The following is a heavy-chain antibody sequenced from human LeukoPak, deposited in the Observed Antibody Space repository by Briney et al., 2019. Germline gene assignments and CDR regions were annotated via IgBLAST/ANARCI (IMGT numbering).Heavy chain of an antibody. CDR1: GYTFTSYG. CDR3: ARSGPVNYYDILTGYYKDY. V-gene: IGHV1-18*01. CDR2: ISAYNGNT. J-gene: IGHJ4*02. Sequence: ASVKVSCKASGYTFTSYGISWVRQAPGQGLEWMGWISAYNGNTNYAQKLQGRVTMTTDTSTSTAYMELRSLRSDDTAVYYCARSGPVNYYDILTGYYKDYWGQGTLVTVSS. D-gene: IGHD3-9*01.